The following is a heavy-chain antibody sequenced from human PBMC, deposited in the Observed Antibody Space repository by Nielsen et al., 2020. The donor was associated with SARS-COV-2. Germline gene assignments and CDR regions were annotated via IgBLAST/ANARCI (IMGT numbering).Heavy chain of an antibody. J-gene: IGHJ4*02. CDR2: INPNSGGT. CDR3: ARTSRDITIFGVVIRLGY. V-gene: IGHV1-2*02. D-gene: IGHD3-3*01. CDR1: GYTFTGYY. Sequence: ASVKVCCKASGYTFTGYYMHWVRQAPGQGLEWMGWINPNSGGTNYAQKLQGRVTMTTDTSTSTAYMELRSLRSDDTAVYYCARTSRDITIFGVVIRLGYWGQGTLVTVSS.